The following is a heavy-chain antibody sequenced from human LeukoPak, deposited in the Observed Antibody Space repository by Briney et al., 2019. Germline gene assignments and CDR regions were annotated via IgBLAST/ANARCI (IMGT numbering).Heavy chain of an antibody. CDR2: INHSGST. CDR3: ARLLFDP. CDR1: GGSFSGYY. Sequence: SETLSLTCAVYGGSFSGYYWSWIRQPPGKGLEWIGEINHSGSTNYNPSLKSRVTISVDTSKNQFSLKLSSVTAADTAVYYCARLLFDPWGQGTLVTVSS. J-gene: IGHJ5*02. V-gene: IGHV4-34*01.